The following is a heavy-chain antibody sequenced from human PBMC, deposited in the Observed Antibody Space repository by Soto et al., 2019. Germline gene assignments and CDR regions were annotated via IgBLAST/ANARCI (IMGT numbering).Heavy chain of an antibody. CDR2: INESGST. J-gene: IGHJ4*02. CDR1: GQSFSGHS. D-gene: IGHD1-1*01. V-gene: IGHV4-34*01. Sequence: QVQLQPWGAGLVKPSETLSLSCAVYGQSFSGHSWAWIRQPPGKGLEWIGEINESGSTYYNPSLKSRVTISTVTSKNQFSLKLSSVSAADTAAYFCARGSGIVALPGELEDVNYDYWGQGTLVNVSS. CDR3: ARGSGIVALPGELEDVNYDY.